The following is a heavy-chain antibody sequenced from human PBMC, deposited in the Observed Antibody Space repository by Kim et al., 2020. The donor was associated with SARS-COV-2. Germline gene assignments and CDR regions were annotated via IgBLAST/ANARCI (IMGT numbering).Heavy chain of an antibody. CDR3: ARDLGRYCSGGSCYSMDY. Sequence: SVKVSCKASGGTFSSYAISWVRQAPGQGLEWMGGIIPIFGTANYAQKFQGRVTITADESTSTAYMELSSLRSEDTAVYYCARDLGRYCSGGSCYSMDYWGQGTLVTVSS. CDR1: GGTFSSYA. V-gene: IGHV1-69*13. CDR2: IIPIFGTA. D-gene: IGHD2-15*01. J-gene: IGHJ4*02.